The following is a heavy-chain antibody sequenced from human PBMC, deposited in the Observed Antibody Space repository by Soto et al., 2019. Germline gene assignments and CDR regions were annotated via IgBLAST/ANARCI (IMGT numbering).Heavy chain of an antibody. J-gene: IGHJ4*02. V-gene: IGHV3-30-3*01. Sequence: GGSLRVSCAASGFTFSSYAMHWVRQSPGKGLEWVAVISYDGSNKYYADSVKGRFTISRDNSKNTLYLQMNSLRAEDTAVYYCARDQYDSSGYLDYWGQGTLVTVSS. D-gene: IGHD3-22*01. CDR3: ARDQYDSSGYLDY. CDR1: GFTFSSYA. CDR2: ISYDGSNK.